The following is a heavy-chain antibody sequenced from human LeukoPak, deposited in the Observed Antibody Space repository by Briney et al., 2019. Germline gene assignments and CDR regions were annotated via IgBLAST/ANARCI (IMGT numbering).Heavy chain of an antibody. V-gene: IGHV3-23*01. CDR3: AKEACSGSCVSDYFDY. CDR2: ISGSGDST. CDR1: GFTFSSYA. J-gene: IGHJ4*02. D-gene: IGHD1-26*01. Sequence: GGSLRLSCAASGFTFSSYAMSWVRQAPGKGLEWVSAISGSGDSTYNADSVKGRFTISRDNSKNTLYLQMNSLRAEDTAVYYCAKEACSGSCVSDYFDYWGQGTLVTVSS.